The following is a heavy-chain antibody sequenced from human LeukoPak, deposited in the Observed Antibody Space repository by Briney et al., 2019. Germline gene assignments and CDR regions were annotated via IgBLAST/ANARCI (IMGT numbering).Heavy chain of an antibody. Sequence: PGGSLRLSCAASGFTFDDYAMHWVRQAPGKGLEWVANINPDGTVPSYVDSVKGRFTISRDNANNSTYLQMNSLRPEDTALYYWVKGNWGDYWGQGALVTVSS. CDR3: VKGNWGDY. V-gene: IGHV3-7*01. D-gene: IGHD7-27*01. J-gene: IGHJ4*02. CDR2: INPDGTVP. CDR1: GFTFDDYA.